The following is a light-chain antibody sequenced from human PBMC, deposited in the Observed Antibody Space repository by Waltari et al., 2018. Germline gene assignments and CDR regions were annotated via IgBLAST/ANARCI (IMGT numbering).Light chain of an antibody. J-gene: IGKJ1*01. CDR2: AAS. Sequence: DIQMTQSPSSLSASVGDRVTITCRASQSISSYLNWYQQKPGKAPKLLIYAASSLQSGVPSRFSGSGSGTDFTLTISSLQPEDFATYWCQQYNIYSPQAFGQGTNVEIK. CDR1: QSISSY. CDR3: QQYNIYSPQA. V-gene: IGKV1-39*01.